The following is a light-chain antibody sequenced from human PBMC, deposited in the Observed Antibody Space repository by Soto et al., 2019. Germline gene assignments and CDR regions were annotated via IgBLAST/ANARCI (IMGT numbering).Light chain of an antibody. CDR2: EVT. CDR3: SSYAGTNNPYV. V-gene: IGLV2-8*01. CDR1: SSDVGDYNY. Sequence: QSVLTQPPSASGSPGQSVTISCTGTSSDVGDYNYVSWYQHHPGKAPKLMIYEVTKRPSGVPDRFSGSKSGNTASLTVSGLQAEDEADYYCSSYAGTNNPYVFGTGTEVTVL. J-gene: IGLJ1*01.